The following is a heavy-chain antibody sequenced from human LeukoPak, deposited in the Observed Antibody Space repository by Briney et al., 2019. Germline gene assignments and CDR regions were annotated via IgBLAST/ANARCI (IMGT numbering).Heavy chain of an antibody. CDR1: GFTFSTYN. D-gene: IGHD3-9*01. CDR2: ITSGGGYT. V-gene: IGHV3-21*06. CDR3: ARGHYDVLTSSYKWTPDY. Sequence: GGSLRLSCAASGFTFSTYNMNWVRQAPGKGLEWVSSITSGGGYTYYADSVKGRFTTSRDNAKNSLSLRLDSLRAEDTAVYYYARGHYDVLTSSYKWTPDYWGQGTLVTVSS. J-gene: IGHJ4*02.